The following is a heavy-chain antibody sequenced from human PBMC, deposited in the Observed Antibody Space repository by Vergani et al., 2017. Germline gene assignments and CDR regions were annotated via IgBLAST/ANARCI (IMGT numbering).Heavy chain of an antibody. CDR3: ARGDYYGSVVGGAFDI. CDR1: GFTFSSYG. CDR2: ISSSSSYI. J-gene: IGHJ3*02. D-gene: IGHD3-10*01. V-gene: IGHV3-21*01. Sequence: VQLVESGGGVVQPGRSLRLSCAASGFTFSSYGMHWVRQAPGKGLEWVSSISSSSSYIYYADSVKGRFTISRDNAKNSLYLQMNSLRAEDTAVYYCARGDYYGSVVGGAFDIWGQGTMVTVSS.